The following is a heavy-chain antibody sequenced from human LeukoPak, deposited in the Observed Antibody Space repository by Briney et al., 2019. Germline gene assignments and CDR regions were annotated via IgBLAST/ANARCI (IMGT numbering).Heavy chain of an antibody. CDR3: ANSFPPTYDFTY. CDR2: ISGSGGST. J-gene: IGHJ4*02. CDR1: GFTFSSYA. D-gene: IGHD3-3*01. Sequence: GGSLRLSCAASGFTFSSYAMSWVRQAPGKGLEWVSAISGSGGSTYYADSVKGRFTISRDNSKNTLYLQMNSLRADDTAVYYRANSFPPTYDFTYWGQGTLVTVSS. V-gene: IGHV3-23*01.